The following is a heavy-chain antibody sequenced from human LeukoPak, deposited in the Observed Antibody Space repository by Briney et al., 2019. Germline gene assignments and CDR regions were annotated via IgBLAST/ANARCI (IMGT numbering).Heavy chain of an antibody. J-gene: IGHJ6*02. CDR3: ARATALDAYYYYYYGMDV. V-gene: IGHV1-3*01. Sequence: ASVKVSCKASGYIFISYTMHWVRQAPGQRLEWMGWINAGNGNTKYSQKFQGRVTITRDTSASTAYMELSSLRSEDTAVYYCARATALDAYYYYYYGMDVWGQGTTVTVSS. CDR2: INAGNGNT. CDR1: GYIFISYT. D-gene: IGHD5-18*01.